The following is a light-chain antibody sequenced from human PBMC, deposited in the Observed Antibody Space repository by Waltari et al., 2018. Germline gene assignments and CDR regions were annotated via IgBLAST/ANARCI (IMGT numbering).Light chain of an antibody. Sequence: CRASQSVSSNFLAWYKHKSGQAPRLLIYGTSSRAAGVPARFSGSGSGTDFTLTISGLEAEDFAVYYCQQFDSSPWAFGQGTAVEMK. V-gene: IGKV3-20*01. CDR3: QQFDSSPWA. CDR2: GTS. CDR1: QSVSSNF. J-gene: IGKJ1*01.